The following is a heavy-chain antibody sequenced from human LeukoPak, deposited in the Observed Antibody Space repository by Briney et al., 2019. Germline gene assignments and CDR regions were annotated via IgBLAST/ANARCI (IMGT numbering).Heavy chain of an antibody. CDR1: GGSFSGYY. CDR2: INHSGST. V-gene: IGHV4-34*01. J-gene: IGHJ6*03. Sequence: SETLSLTCAVYGGSFSGYYWSWIRQPPGKGLEWIGEINHSGSTNYNPSLKSRVTISVDTSKNHFSLKLSSVTAADAAVYYCASLRRRSSGYKKDYYYMDVWGKGTTVTVSS. D-gene: IGHD3-22*01. CDR3: ASLRRRSSGYKKDYYYMDV.